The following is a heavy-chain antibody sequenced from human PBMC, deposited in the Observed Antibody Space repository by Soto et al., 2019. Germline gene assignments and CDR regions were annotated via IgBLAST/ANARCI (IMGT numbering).Heavy chain of an antibody. D-gene: IGHD4-4*01. Sequence: QVQLQESGPGLVKPSQTLSLTCTVSGGSISSGGYYWSWIRQHPGKGLEWIGYIYYSGSTYYNPSLKSRVTISVDTAKNQFSLKLSSVTAADTAVYYCARAPWGGLQKRGWYFDLWGRGTLVTVSS. CDR2: IYYSGST. J-gene: IGHJ2*01. CDR3: ARAPWGGLQKRGWYFDL. V-gene: IGHV4-31*03. CDR1: GGSISSGGYY.